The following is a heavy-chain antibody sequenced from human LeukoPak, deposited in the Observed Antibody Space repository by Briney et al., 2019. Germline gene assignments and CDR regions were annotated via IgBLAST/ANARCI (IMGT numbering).Heavy chain of an antibody. D-gene: IGHD6-19*01. Sequence: ASVKVSCKASGYTFTGYYMHWVRQAPGQGLEWMGRINPNSGGTNYAQKFQGRVTMTRDTSISTAYMKLSRLRSDDTAVYYCARGEQQWRPRNDHDYWGQGTLVTVSS. CDR2: INPNSGGT. CDR3: ARGEQQWRPRNDHDY. V-gene: IGHV1-2*06. CDR1: GYTFTGYY. J-gene: IGHJ4*02.